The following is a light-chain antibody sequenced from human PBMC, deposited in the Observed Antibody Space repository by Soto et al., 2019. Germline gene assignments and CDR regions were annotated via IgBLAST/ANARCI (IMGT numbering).Light chain of an antibody. Sequence: EIVLTQSPATLSLSPGERATLSCRASQSVSSYLVWYQQKPGQALRLLIYDASNRATGIPARFSGSGSGTDFTLTISSLEPEDFAVYYCQQRSNWPPYTFGQGTKLEIK. V-gene: IGKV3-11*01. J-gene: IGKJ2*01. CDR1: QSVSSY. CDR3: QQRSNWPPYT. CDR2: DAS.